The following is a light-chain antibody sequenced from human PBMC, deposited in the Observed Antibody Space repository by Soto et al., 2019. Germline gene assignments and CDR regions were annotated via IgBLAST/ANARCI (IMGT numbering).Light chain of an antibody. CDR2: SHN. J-gene: IGLJ1*01. V-gene: IGLV1-47*02. Sequence: SVLTQPPSVSATPGQRVTTSCSGSRSNIGDNYVYWYQHLPGTAPKLLIYSHNQRPSGVPDRFSGSNSGTSASLAISGLRSDDEADYYCAAWDDSLSAYVFGTGTKVTVL. CDR1: RSNIGDNY. CDR3: AAWDDSLSAYV.